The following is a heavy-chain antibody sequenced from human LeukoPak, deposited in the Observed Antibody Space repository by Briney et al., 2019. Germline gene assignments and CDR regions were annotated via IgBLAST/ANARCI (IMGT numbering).Heavy chain of an antibody. D-gene: IGHD5-18*01. CDR2: MYYSGST. J-gene: IGHJ3*02. CDR3: ARRGYSYGYYAFDI. Sequence: SETLSLTCTVSGGSTTSGDYYWSWIRQPPGKGLEWIAYMYYSGSTYYNPSLKSRVAMSADTSKNQFSLKLSSVTAADTAVYYCARRGYSYGYYAFDIWGQGTMVTVSS. CDR1: GGSTTSGDYY. V-gene: IGHV4-30-4*01.